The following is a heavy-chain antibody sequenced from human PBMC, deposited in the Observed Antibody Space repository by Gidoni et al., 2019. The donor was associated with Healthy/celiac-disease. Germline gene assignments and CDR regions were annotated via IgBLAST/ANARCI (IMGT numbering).Heavy chain of an antibody. CDR1: GFTFSSYG. J-gene: IGHJ6*02. Sequence: QVQLVESGGGVVQPGRSLRLSCAASGFTFSSYGMHWVRQAPGKGLEWVAVIWYDGSNKYYADSVKGRFTISRDNSKNTLYLQMNSLRAEDTAVYYCARGMFSYYGMDVWGQGTTVTVSS. D-gene: IGHD3-10*02. V-gene: IGHV3-33*01. CDR3: ARGMFSYYGMDV. CDR2: IWYDGSNK.